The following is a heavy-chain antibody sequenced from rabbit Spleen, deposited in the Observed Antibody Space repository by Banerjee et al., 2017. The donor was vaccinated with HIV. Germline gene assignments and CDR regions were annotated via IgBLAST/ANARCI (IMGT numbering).Heavy chain of an antibody. V-gene: IGHV1S45*01. J-gene: IGHJ6*01. CDR1: GVSFSISSY. CDR2: IDAGSTGFT. CDR3: ARDTASSFSSYGMDL. Sequence: QEQLVESGGDLVKPGASLTLTCIASGVSFSISSYMCWVRQAPGKGLEWIACIDAGSTGFTYFATWAKGRFAISKTSSTTVTLQMTRLTAADTATYFCARDTASSFSSYGMDLWGPGTLVTVS. D-gene: IGHD8-1*01.